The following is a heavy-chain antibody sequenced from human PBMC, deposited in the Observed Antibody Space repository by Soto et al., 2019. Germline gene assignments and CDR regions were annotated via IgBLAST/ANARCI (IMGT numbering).Heavy chain of an antibody. J-gene: IGHJ6*02. CDR1: GDGVSSNSAA. CDR2: TYYRSKWYN. CDR3: ARGMGHCSGGSCAYGMDV. V-gene: IGHV6-1*01. D-gene: IGHD2-15*01. Sequence: LQTLSLTCAISGDGVSSNSAAWNWIRQSPSRGLEWLGRTYYRSKWYNDYAVSVKSRITINPDTSKNQFSLQLNSVTPEDTAVYYCARGMGHCSGGSCAYGMDVWGQGTTVTVSS.